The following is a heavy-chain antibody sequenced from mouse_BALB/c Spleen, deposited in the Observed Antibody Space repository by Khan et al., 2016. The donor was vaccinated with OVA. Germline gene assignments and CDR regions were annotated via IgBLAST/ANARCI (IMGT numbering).Heavy chain of an antibody. CDR3: DPVDGDYVSFAY. V-gene: IGHV1S136*01. Sequence: EVQLQESGPELVKPGASVKMSCKASGYTFTSYVMHWVKQKPGLGLEWIGYIYPYNDDTKYNEKFKGKATLTSDKSSSTAYMELSSLTSEDSAVYYCDPVDGDYVSFAYWGQGTLVTVSA. CDR1: GYTFTSYV. J-gene: IGHJ3*01. D-gene: IGHD2-13*01. CDR2: IYPYNDDT.